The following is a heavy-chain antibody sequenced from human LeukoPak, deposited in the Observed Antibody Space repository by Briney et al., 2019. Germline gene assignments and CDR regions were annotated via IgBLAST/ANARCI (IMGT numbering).Heavy chain of an antibody. CDR2: IYYSGST. J-gene: IGHJ4*02. V-gene: IGHV4-39*01. Sequence: PSETLSLTCTVSGGSISSSSYYWGWIRQPPGKGLEWIGSIYYSGSTYYNPSLKSRVTISVDTSKNQFSLKLSSVTAADTAVYYCAIRYQLPSSLDYWGQGTLVTVSP. CDR1: GGSISSSSYY. D-gene: IGHD2-2*01. CDR3: AIRYQLPSSLDY.